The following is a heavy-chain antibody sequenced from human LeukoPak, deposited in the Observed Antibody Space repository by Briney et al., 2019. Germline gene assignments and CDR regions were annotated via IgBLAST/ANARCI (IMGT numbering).Heavy chain of an antibody. CDR2: INPNSGGT. V-gene: IGHV1-2*02. J-gene: IGHJ6*03. D-gene: IGHD4-11*01. CDR3: ARVGFDYISTSHFLTGNYYYYYYMDV. Sequence: GASVKVSCKASGYTFTGYYMHWVRQAPGQGLEWMGWINPNSGGTNYAQKFQGRVTMTRDTSISTAYMELSRLRSDDTAVYYCARVGFDYISTSHFLTGNYYYYYYMDVWGKGTTVTVSS. CDR1: GYTFTGYY.